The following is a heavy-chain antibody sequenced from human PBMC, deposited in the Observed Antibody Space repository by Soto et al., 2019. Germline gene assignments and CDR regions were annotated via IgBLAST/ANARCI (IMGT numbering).Heavy chain of an antibody. CDR1: GFTFSSYA. V-gene: IGHV3-23*01. J-gene: IGHJ6*02. D-gene: IGHD3-3*01. CDR3: AKDLMYYDFWSGYYSDYYYYGMDV. Sequence: SGGSLRLSCAASGFTFSSYAMSWVRQAPGKGLEWVSAISGSGGSTCYADSVKGRFTISRDNSKNTLYLQMNSLRAEDTAVYYCAKDLMYYDFWSGYYSDYYYYGMDVWGQGTTVTVSS. CDR2: ISGSGGST.